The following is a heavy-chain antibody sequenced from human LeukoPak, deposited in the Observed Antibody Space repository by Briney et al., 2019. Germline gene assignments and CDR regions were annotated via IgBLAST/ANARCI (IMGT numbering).Heavy chain of an antibody. CDR1: GGTFSSYA. Sequence: ASVKVSCKASGGTFSSYAISWVRQAPGQGLEWMGRIIPILGIANYAQKFQGRVTITADKSTSTAYMELSSLRSEDTAVYYCARDQDLIGSGSSDWGQGTLVAVSS. V-gene: IGHV1-69*04. D-gene: IGHD3-10*02. CDR2: IIPILGIA. CDR3: ARDQDLIGSGSSD. J-gene: IGHJ4*02.